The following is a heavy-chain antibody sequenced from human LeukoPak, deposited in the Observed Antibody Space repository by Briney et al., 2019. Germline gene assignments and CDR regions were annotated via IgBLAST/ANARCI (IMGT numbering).Heavy chain of an antibody. J-gene: IGHJ3*02. CDR3: AIWGLLPNDAFDI. Sequence: PGGSLRLSCAASGFTFSSYGMHWVRQAPGKGLEWVAFIRYDGSNKYYADSVKGRFTISRDNSKNSLYLQMNSLRTEDTALYYCAIWGLLPNDAFDIWGQGTMVTVSS. CDR2: IRYDGSNK. CDR1: GFTFSSYG. D-gene: IGHD3-22*01. V-gene: IGHV3-30*02.